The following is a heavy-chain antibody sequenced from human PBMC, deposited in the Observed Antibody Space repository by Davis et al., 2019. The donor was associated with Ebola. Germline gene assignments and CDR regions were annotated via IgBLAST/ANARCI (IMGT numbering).Heavy chain of an antibody. D-gene: IGHD3-10*01. J-gene: IGHJ6*02. V-gene: IGHV1-2*04. CDR3: ARGGLLWFGELLQPVNGMDV. Sequence: AASVKVSCKASGGTFSSYAISWVRQAPGQGLEWMGWINTNSGGTNYAQKLQGWVTMTRDTSISTAYMELSRLRSDDTAVYYCARGGLLWFGELLQPVNGMDVWGQGTTVIVSS. CDR1: GGTFSSYA. CDR2: INTNSGGT.